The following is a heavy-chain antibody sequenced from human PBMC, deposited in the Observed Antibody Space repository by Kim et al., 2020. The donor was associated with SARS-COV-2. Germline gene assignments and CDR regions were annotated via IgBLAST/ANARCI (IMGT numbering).Heavy chain of an antibody. Sequence: GGSLRLSCEVSGLSFNIDWMTWVRQAPGKGLEWVGQIKSIGSGGKTAYAASVKCRFIISRDDSRNTVYLHMSSLKTEATAVYSCCTRKGPPHLWALDY. V-gene: IGHV3-15*01. D-gene: IGHD3-16*01. CDR1: GLSFNIDW. CDR2: IKSIGSGGKT. CDR3: CTRKGPPHLWALDY. J-gene: IGHJ4*01.